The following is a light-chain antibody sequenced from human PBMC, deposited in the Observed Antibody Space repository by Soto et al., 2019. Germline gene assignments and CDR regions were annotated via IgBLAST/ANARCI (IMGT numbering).Light chain of an antibody. Sequence: EIVLTQSPATLSLSPGERATLSCRASQSVSSYLAWYQQKPGQAPRLLIYDASNRATGIPARFSGSRSGTDFTLPISSLEPEDFAVYYCQQRSSFGGGTKVEIK. J-gene: IGKJ4*01. V-gene: IGKV3-11*01. CDR2: DAS. CDR3: QQRSS. CDR1: QSVSSY.